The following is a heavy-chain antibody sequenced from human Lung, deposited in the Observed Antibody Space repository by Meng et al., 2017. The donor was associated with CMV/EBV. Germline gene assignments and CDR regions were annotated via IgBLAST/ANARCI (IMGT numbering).Heavy chain of an antibody. CDR1: GGSFSGYY. CDR3: ARPGIAAAGISKYYFDY. V-gene: IGHV4-34*01. CDR2: MNHSGST. D-gene: IGHD6-13*01. Sequence: QVQLQRWGAGLLKPSETLSLTFAVHGGSFSGYYWSWIRQPPGKGLEWIGEMNHSGSTNYNPSLKSRVTISVDTSKNQFSLKLSSVTAADTAVYYCARPGIAAAGISKYYFDYWGQGTLVTVSS. J-gene: IGHJ4*02.